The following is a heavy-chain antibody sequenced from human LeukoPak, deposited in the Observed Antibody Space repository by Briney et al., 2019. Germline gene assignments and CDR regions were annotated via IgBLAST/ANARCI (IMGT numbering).Heavy chain of an antibody. J-gene: IGHJ4*02. Sequence: SETLSLTCTVSGGSISSYYWSWIRQPPGKGLERIGYIYHSGSTNYNPSLKSRVTISVDTSKNQFSLNLSSVTAADTAIYYCARRIETYYYDTSGYYFGYYFDYWGQGTLVTVSS. D-gene: IGHD3-22*01. CDR3: ARRIETYYYDTSGYYFGYYFDY. CDR2: IYHSGST. V-gene: IGHV4-59*08. CDR1: GGSISSYY.